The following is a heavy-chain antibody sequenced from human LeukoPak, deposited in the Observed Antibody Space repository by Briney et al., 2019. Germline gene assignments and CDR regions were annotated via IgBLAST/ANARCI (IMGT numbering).Heavy chain of an antibody. CDR2: INHSGST. D-gene: IGHD3-3*01. CDR1: GGSFSGYY. J-gene: IGHJ4*02. Sequence: PSETLSLTCAVYGGSFSGYYWSWIRQPPGKGLEWIGEINHSGSTNYNPSLKSRVTISVDTSKNQFSLKLSSETAADTAVYYCARFWSGYYTRFDYWGQGTLVTVSS. V-gene: IGHV4-34*01. CDR3: ARFWSGYYTRFDY.